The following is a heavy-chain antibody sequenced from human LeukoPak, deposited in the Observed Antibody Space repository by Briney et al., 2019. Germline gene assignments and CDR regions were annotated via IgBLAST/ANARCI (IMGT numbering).Heavy chain of an antibody. CDR2: INPNSGCT. D-gene: IGHD2-2*01. CDR3: ARKDVVVPAGDAFDI. CDR1: GYTFTGYY. V-gene: IGHV1-2*05. J-gene: IGHJ3*02. Sequence: ASVKVSCKASGYTFTGYYMHWVRQAPGQGLEWMGRINPNSGCTNYAQKFQGRVTITSDTSISTAYMDLSRLISDYTGVYYCARKDVVVPAGDAFDIWGQGTMVTVSS.